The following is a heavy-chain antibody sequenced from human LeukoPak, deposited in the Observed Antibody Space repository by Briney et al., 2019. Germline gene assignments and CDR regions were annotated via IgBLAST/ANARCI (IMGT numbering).Heavy chain of an antibody. V-gene: IGHV1-69*05. D-gene: IGHD3-3*01. CDR3: ARAYDFWSGYFSGDGGFYYMDV. J-gene: IGHJ6*03. CDR2: IIPIFGTA. CDR1: GGTFSSYA. Sequence: ASVKVSCKASGGTFSSYAISWVRQAPGQGLEWMGRIIPIFGTANYAQKFQGRVTIITDESTSTAYMELSSLRSEDTAVYYCARAYDFWSGYFSGDGGFYYMDVWGKGTTVTVSS.